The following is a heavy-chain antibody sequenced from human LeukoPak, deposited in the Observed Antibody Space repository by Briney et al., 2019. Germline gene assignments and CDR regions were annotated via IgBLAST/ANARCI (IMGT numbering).Heavy chain of an antibody. CDR2: IKGKTDGGTT. CDR3: TTQYYDFWSGYSWYFDY. V-gene: IGHV3-15*01. J-gene: IGHJ4*02. D-gene: IGHD3-3*01. CDR1: GFTFSNAW. Sequence: GGSLRLSCAASGFTFSNAWMSWVRQAPGKGLEWVGRIKGKTDGGTTDYAAPVKGRFTISRDDSKNTLYRQMNSLKTEDTAVYYCTTQYYDFWSGYSWYFDYWGQGTLVTVSS.